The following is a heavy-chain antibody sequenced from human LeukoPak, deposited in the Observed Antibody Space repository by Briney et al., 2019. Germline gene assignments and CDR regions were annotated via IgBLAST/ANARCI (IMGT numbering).Heavy chain of an antibody. Sequence: ASVKVSCKASGYTFTGYYMHWVRQAPGQGLEWMGWINPNSGGTNYAQKFQGRVTMTRDTSISTAYMELSRLRYDDTAVYYCARVVDYGDYGYYYYYMDVWGKGTTVTVSS. CDR1: GYTFTGYY. CDR2: INPNSGGT. CDR3: ARVVDYGDYGYYYYYMDV. J-gene: IGHJ6*03. D-gene: IGHD4-17*01. V-gene: IGHV1-2*02.